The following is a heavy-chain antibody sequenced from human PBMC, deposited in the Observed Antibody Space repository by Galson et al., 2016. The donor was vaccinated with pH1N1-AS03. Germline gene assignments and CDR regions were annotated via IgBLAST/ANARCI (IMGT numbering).Heavy chain of an antibody. CDR1: GYTFTSYT. Sequence: SVKVSCKASGYTFTSYTMIWVRQAPGQGLECMGWIYTNTGNPTYAQGFTGRFAFSLDTSVSTAYLPIGSLKAEDTAVYYCARGYMSVSGCWDYWGQGTLVTVSS. CDR2: IYTNTGNP. J-gene: IGHJ4*02. D-gene: IGHD6-19*01. CDR3: ARGYMSVSGCWDY. V-gene: IGHV7-4-1*01.